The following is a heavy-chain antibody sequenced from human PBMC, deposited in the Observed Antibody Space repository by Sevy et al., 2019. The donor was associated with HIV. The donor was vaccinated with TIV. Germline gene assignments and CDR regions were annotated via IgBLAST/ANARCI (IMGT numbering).Heavy chain of an antibody. V-gene: IGHV3-23*01. J-gene: IGHJ4*02. CDR3: AKDSGGSYPWYFDY. CDR2: SSGRGDST. Sequence: GGSLRLSCAASGFTFSIYVRNWVRQPPGKGLEWVAASSGRGDSTYYEDSVKGRFTISRDNSKNTVFLQMNRLRPEDTAIYYCAKDSGGSYPWYFDYWGQGTLVTVSS. D-gene: IGHD1-26*01. CDR1: GFTFSIYV.